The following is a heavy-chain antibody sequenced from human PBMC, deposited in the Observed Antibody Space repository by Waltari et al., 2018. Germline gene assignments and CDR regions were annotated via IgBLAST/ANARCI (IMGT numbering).Heavy chain of an antibody. V-gene: IGHV4-59*01. J-gene: IGHJ6*03. Sequence: QVQLQESGPGLVKPSETLSLTCSVSDGPITDYHWSWIRQPPGKALEWIGYIENSGNTNYNPSRKSRVTMSRDTSKNQVSLKVNSVTAADTAVYYCARHLGWGNYFYMDVWGKGSTVIVSS. D-gene: IGHD6-19*01. CDR2: IENSGNT. CDR3: ARHLGWGNYFYMDV. CDR1: DGPITDYH.